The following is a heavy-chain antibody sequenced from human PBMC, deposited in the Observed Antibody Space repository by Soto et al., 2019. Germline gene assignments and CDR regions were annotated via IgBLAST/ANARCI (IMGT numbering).Heavy chain of an antibody. Sequence: EVQLVESGGGFVQRGGSLRLSCTASGFTFRDFYMTWVRQIPGRGLEWVANLNFDGDKKDYVNSVKGRFTISRDNVANSLHLQMDSLTAEDAAVYYCARGGNYFLSWGQGTLVTVSS. J-gene: IGHJ1*01. CDR1: GFTFRDFY. CDR3: ARGGNYFLS. V-gene: IGHV3-7*05. CDR2: LNFDGDKK. D-gene: IGHD1-26*01.